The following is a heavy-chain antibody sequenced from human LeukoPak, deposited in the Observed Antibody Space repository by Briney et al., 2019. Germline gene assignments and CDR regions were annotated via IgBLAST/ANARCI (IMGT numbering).Heavy chain of an antibody. Sequence: ASVKVSCKASGYTFTGYYIHWVRQAPGQGLEWMGWINPNSGGTNYAQEFQGRVTMTRYTSIGTACMELSRLRSDDTAVYYCCSSASGWYCIDYWGQGTLVTVSS. CDR1: GYTFTGYY. CDR2: INPNSGGT. D-gene: IGHD6-19*01. CDR3: CSSASGWYCIDY. V-gene: IGHV1-2*02. J-gene: IGHJ4*02.